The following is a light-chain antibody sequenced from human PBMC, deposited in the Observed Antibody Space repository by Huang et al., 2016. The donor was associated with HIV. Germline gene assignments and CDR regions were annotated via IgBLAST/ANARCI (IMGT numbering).Light chain of an antibody. V-gene: IGKV3-15*01. CDR1: QSVSSN. CDR2: GAS. Sequence: EIVMTQSPVTLSVSPGERATLSCRASQSVSSNLAWYQQKPGQAPRLLIYGASTRATGVPARFSGSGSGTEFTLTISSLQSEYFALYYCQQYNNWPPITFGQGTRLEIK. CDR3: QQYNNWPPIT. J-gene: IGKJ5*01.